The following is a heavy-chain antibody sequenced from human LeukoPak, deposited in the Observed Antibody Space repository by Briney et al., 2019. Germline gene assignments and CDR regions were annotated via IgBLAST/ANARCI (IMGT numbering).Heavy chain of an antibody. CDR3: ARDGAYRDSLTGAYINDAFDI. CDR1: GGSISSYY. D-gene: IGHD3-9*01. Sequence: SETLSLTCTVSGGSISSYYWSWIRQPPGKGLEWIGYIYYSGSTNYNPSLKSRVTISVDTSKHQFSLNLRSVTAADTAVYYCARDGAYRDSLTGAYINDAFDIWGQGTMVTVSS. J-gene: IGHJ3*02. CDR2: IYYSGST. V-gene: IGHV4-59*01.